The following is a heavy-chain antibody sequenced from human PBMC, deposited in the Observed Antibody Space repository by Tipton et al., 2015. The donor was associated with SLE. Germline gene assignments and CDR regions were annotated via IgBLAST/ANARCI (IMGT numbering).Heavy chain of an antibody. D-gene: IGHD3-9*01. CDR2: ISSSGSTI. CDR1: GFTFRNYE. Sequence: SLRLSCAASGFTFRNYEMNWVRQAPGKGLEWVSYISSSGSTIYYADSVKGRFIISRDNAKNSLYLQMNSLRAEDTAVYYCARDLRYFDWRTFDIWGQGTMVTVSS. V-gene: IGHV3-48*03. J-gene: IGHJ3*02. CDR3: ARDLRYFDWRTFDI.